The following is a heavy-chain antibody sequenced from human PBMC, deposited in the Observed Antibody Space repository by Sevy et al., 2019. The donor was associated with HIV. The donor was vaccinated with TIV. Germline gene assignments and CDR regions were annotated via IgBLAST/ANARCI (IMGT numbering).Heavy chain of an antibody. J-gene: IGHJ4*02. D-gene: IGHD3-9*01. CDR2: ISHSSNTI. Sequence: GGSLRLSCAASGFTFTDYYMSGIRQSPRKGLEWVSYISHSSNTIYYADSVNGRFTISRDNAKNSLFLHMTSLTAEDTAFYYCVRNSLKTSAVHLPYYFDFWGQGTLVTVSS. CDR1: GFTFTDYY. CDR3: VRNSLKTSAVHLPYYFDF. V-gene: IGHV3-11*01.